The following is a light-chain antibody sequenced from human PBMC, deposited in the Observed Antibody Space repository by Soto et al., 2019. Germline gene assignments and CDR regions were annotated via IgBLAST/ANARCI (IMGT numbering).Light chain of an antibody. CDR2: DAP. V-gene: IGKV3-11*01. CDR3: QQRSNWPRT. CDR1: QTVTRSY. Sequence: EIVLNQSPGTLSLSPGERATLSCRASQTVTRSYLAWYQHKPGQAPRLLIYDAPNRATGIPARFSGSGSGTDFTLTISSLEPEDFAVYYCQQRSNWPRTFGQGTKVDI. J-gene: IGKJ1*01.